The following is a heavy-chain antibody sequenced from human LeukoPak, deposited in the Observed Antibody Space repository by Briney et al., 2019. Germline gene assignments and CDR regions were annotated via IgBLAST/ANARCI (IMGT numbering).Heavy chain of an antibody. D-gene: IGHD2-8*01. V-gene: IGHV3-48*03. CDR3: SRDNGENYHTAFDY. Sequence: GGSLRLSCAASGFTFSSYEMNWVRQALGKGLEWVSYISSSGSTIYYADSVKGRFTISRDNAKNTLYLQMNSLRAEDTAVYYCSRDNGENYHTAFDYWGQGTLVTVSS. CDR1: GFTFSSYE. J-gene: IGHJ4*02. CDR2: ISSSGSTI.